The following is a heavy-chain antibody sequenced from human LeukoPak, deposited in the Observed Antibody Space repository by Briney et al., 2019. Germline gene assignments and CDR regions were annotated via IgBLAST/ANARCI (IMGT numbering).Heavy chain of an antibody. Sequence: PSETLSLTCIVSGYSISSGYYWGWIRQPPGKGLEWIGNIYHSGSTSYNPSLKSRVTISVDTSKNQFSLKLSSVTAADTAVYYCARGFSSSWYFNWFDPWGQGTLVTVSS. J-gene: IGHJ5*02. D-gene: IGHD6-13*01. V-gene: IGHV4-38-2*02. CDR2: IYHSGST. CDR3: ARGFSSSWYFNWFDP. CDR1: GYSISSGYY.